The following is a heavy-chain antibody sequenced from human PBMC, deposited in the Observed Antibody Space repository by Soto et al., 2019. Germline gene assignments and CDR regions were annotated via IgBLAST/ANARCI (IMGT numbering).Heavy chain of an antibody. D-gene: IGHD2-15*01. Sequence: SETLSLTCTVSGYSISSGYHCAWIRQPPGKGLEWLGSVHYSGNTYYNPSLKSRLTISVDKSKNQFSLNLSSVTAADTAVYYCARQDRVVAEGRWFDPWGQGTLVTVSS. V-gene: IGHV4-38-2*02. CDR3: ARQDRVVAEGRWFDP. J-gene: IGHJ5*02. CDR2: VHYSGNT. CDR1: GYSISSGYH.